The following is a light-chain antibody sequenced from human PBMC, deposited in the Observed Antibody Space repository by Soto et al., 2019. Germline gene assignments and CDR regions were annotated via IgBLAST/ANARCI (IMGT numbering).Light chain of an antibody. Sequence: DIQITQSLPTLSASETNRVTITSRASQSVSTWLAWYQQTPGKAPKLLMYDASTLESGAPARFSGSGSGTEFTLTISSLQPEDFATYHCQEYKTWTFGQGTKVDI. J-gene: IGKJ1*01. V-gene: IGKV1-5*01. CDR3: QEYKTWT. CDR2: DAS. CDR1: QSVSTW.